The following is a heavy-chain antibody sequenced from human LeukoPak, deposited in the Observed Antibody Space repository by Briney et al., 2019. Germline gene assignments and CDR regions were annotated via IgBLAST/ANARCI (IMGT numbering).Heavy chain of an antibody. CDR2: RNYSGSP. CDR1: GGSFSSCDYY. J-gene: IGHJ5*02. CDR3: ARHDAGYSGSWSRFDR. V-gene: IGHV4-39*01. Sequence: SETLSLSCTVSGGSFSSCDYYWGWLRQPPGKGLEWVVSRNYSGSPYYNPTLKSRVTISVDTSRNQFTLKVNSVTAADTAVYYCARHDAGYSGSWSRFDRWGQGTLVTVSS. D-gene: IGHD6-13*01.